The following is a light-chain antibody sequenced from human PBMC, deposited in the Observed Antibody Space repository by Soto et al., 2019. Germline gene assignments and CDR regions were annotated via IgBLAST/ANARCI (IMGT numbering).Light chain of an antibody. J-gene: IGKJ1*01. V-gene: IGKV3-20*01. CDR3: QQYGSSPRT. Sequence: EIVLTQSPGTLSLSPGDRATLSCRASQSIGINYLAWYQQKPGQAPRLLIYATSRRATGIPDRFSGSGSGTDFTLTISRLEPEDFAVYYCQQYGSSPRTFDQGTKVEIK. CDR1: QSIGINY. CDR2: ATS.